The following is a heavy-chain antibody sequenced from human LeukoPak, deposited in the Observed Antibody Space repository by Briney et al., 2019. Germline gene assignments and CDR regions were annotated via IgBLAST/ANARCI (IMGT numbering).Heavy chain of an antibody. D-gene: IGHD4-23*01. J-gene: IGHJ4*02. V-gene: IGHV1-18*01. Sequence: ASVKVSCKVSGYTLTELSMHWVRQAPGQGLEWMGWISTYNGYTNSAQKLQGRVTMTTDTSTSTAYMELRSLRSDDTAVYYCARWGHRVYDYGGNSGDYWGQGTLVTVSS. CDR1: GYTLTELS. CDR2: ISTYNGYT. CDR3: ARWGHRVYDYGGNSGDY.